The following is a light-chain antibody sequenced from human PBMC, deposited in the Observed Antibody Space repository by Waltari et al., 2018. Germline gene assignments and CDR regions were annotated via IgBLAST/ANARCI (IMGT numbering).Light chain of an antibody. V-gene: IGKV3-11*01. CDR3: QQRSTWPSVT. Sequence: EIVLTQSPATLSLSPGERATVPCRASQSVGRHLAWYQQKPGQVPRLLIYDASDRAADTPARFSGSGSGTDFTLTISSLEPEDFVVYYCQQRSTWPSVTFGGGTKVEIK. CDR2: DAS. J-gene: IGKJ4*01. CDR1: QSVGRH.